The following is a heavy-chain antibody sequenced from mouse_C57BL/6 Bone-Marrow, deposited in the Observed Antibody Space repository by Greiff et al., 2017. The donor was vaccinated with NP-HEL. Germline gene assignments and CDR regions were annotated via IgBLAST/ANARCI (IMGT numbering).Heavy chain of an antibody. CDR3: AREEVVASYWYFDV. V-gene: IGHV1-50*01. CDR2: IDPSDSYT. Sequence: VQLQESGAELVKPGASVKLSCKASGYTFTSYWMQWVKQRPGQGLEWIGEIDPSDSYTNYNQKFKGKATLTVDTSSSTAYMQLSSLTSEDSAVYYCAREEVVASYWYFDVWGTGTTVTVSS. D-gene: IGHD1-1*01. CDR1: GYTFTSYW. J-gene: IGHJ1*03.